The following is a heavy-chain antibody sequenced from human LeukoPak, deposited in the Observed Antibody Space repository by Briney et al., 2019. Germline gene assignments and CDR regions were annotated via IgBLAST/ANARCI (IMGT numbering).Heavy chain of an antibody. CDR2: ISSSSSYI. D-gene: IGHD3-10*01. CDR1: GFTFSSYS. V-gene: IGHV3-21*01. J-gene: IGHJ4*02. CDR3: AREVVNKNTYYYGSGSYMDY. Sequence: GGSLRLSCAASGFTFSSYSMNWVRQAPGKGLEWVSSISSSSSYIYYADSVKGRFTISRDNPKNSLYLQMNSLRAEDTAVYYCAREVVNKNTYYYGSGSYMDYWGQGTLVTVSS.